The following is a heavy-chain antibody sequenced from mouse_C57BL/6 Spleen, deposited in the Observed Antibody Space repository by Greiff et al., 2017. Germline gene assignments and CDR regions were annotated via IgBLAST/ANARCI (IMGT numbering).Heavy chain of an antibody. CDR1: GYSITSGYY. J-gene: IGHJ3*01. CDR3: ARGDSSGYGFAY. V-gene: IGHV3-6*01. D-gene: IGHD3-2*02. CDR2: ISYDGSN. Sequence: EVKLVESGPGLVKPSQSLSLTCSVTGYSITSGYYWNWIRQFPGNKLGWMGYISYDGSNNYNPSLKNRISITRDTSKNQFFLKLNSVTTEDTATYYCARGDSSGYGFAYWGQGTLVTVSA.